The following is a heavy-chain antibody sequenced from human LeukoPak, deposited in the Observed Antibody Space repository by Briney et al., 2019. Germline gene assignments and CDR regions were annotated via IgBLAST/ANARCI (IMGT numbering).Heavy chain of an antibody. V-gene: IGHV4-61*02. D-gene: IGHD3-16*02. J-gene: IGHJ5*02. Sequence: PSETLSLTCTVSGGSISSGSYYWSWIRQPAGKGLEWIGRIYTSGSTNYNPSLKSRVTISVDTSKNQFSLKPSSVTAADTAVYYCARSPLPVYDYVWGSYRSWFDPWGQGTLVTVSS. CDR1: GGSISSGSYY. CDR2: IYTSGST. CDR3: ARSPLPVYDYVWGSYRSWFDP.